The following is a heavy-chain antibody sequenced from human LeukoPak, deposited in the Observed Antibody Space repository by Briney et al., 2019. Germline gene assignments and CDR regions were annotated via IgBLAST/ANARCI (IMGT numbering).Heavy chain of an antibody. V-gene: IGHV3-23*01. J-gene: IGHJ4*02. CDR2: ISGGGSST. D-gene: IGHD1-26*01. CDR1: GFTFINYA. Sequence: GGSLRLSCTASGFTFINYAMTWVRQAPGKGLEWVSTISGGGSSTYYADSVRGRFTISRDNPKNTLYLQMNSLRAEDTAVYYCAKYFLSGRYYHLDYWGQGTLVNVSS. CDR3: AKYFLSGRYYHLDY.